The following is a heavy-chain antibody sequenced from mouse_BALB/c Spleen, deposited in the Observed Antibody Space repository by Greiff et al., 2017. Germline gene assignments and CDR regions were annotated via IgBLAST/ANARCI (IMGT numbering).Heavy chain of an antibody. D-gene: IGHD1-1*01. V-gene: IGHV6-6*02. CDR1: GFTFSSYW. CDR3: TFVYYYGKTPYYYAMDY. CDR2: IRLKSDNYAT. J-gene: IGHJ4*01. Sequence: DVKLQESGGGLVQPGGSMKLSCVASGFTFSSYWMSWVRQSPEKGLEWVAEIRLKSDNYATHYAESVKGKFTISRDDSKSRLYLQMNSLRAEDTGIYYCTFVYYYGKTPYYYAMDYWGQGTSVTVSS.